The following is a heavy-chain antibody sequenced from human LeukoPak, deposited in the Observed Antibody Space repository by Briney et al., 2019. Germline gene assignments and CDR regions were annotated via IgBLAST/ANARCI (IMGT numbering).Heavy chain of an antibody. D-gene: IGHD5-12*01. CDR1: GGSISSGGYY. CDR3: ARGAKWLRGPRHAFDI. V-gene: IGHV4-30-2*01. Sequence: SETLSLTCTVSGGSISSGGYYWSWIRQPPGKGLEWIGYIYHSGSTYYNPSLKSRVTISVDTSKNQFSLKLSSVTAADTAVYYCARGAKWLRGPRHAFDIWGQGTMVTVSS. J-gene: IGHJ3*02. CDR2: IYHSGST.